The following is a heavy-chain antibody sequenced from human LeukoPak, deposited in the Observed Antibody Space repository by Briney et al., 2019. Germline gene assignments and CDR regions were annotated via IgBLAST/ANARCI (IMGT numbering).Heavy chain of an antibody. CDR1: GYSFTSYW. V-gene: IGHV5-51*01. D-gene: IGHD1-26*01. J-gene: IGHJ4*02. Sequence: GESLKISCKGSGYSFTSYWIAWVRQMPGKGLEWIGIIYPTDSDTKYSPSFQGQVTISADKSISTAYLQWSSPKASDTAMYYCAGPRGGSYPAYWGQGTLVTVSS. CDR3: AGPRGGSYPAY. CDR2: IYPTDSDT.